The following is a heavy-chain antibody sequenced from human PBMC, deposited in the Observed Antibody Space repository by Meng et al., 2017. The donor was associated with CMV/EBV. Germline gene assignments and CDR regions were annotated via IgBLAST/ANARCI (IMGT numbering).Heavy chain of an antibody. Sequence: GESLKISCAASGFAFSRFWMTWVRQPPGKGLEFVANIKDNGGVKEYADSLKGRFTISRDNAKNSLYLQMNSLRAEDTALYYCAREAQLLRNNYYYYGMDVWGQGTTVTVSS. V-gene: IGHV3-7*03. J-gene: IGHJ6*02. CDR2: IKDNGGVK. CDR1: GFAFSRFW. CDR3: AREAQLLRNNYYYYGMDV. D-gene: IGHD2-2*01.